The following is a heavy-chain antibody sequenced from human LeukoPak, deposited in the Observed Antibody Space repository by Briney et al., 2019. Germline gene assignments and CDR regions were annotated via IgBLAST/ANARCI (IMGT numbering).Heavy chain of an antibody. V-gene: IGHV1-2*02. CDR3: ARAYAGYCSSTSCYRSWFDP. J-gene: IGHJ5*02. Sequence: ASVKVSCKASGYTFTGYYMHWVRQAPGQGPEWMGWINPNSGGTNYAQKFQGRVTMTRDTSISTAYMELSRLRSDDTAVYYCARAYAGYCSSTSCYRSWFDPWGQGTLVTVSS. D-gene: IGHD2-2*02. CDR2: INPNSGGT. CDR1: GYTFTGYY.